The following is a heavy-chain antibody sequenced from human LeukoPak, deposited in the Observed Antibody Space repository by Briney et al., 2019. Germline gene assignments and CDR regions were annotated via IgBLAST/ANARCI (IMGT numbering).Heavy chain of an antibody. V-gene: IGHV4-31*03. Sequence: SETLSLTCTVSGGSISSGGYYWSWIRQHPGKGLERIGYIYYSGSTYYNPSLKSRVTISVDTSKNQFSLKLSSVTAADTAVYYCARDYYGSGSYDIWGQGTMVTVSS. CDR3: ARDYYGSGSYDI. CDR1: GGSISSGGYY. CDR2: IYYSGST. D-gene: IGHD3-10*01. J-gene: IGHJ3*02.